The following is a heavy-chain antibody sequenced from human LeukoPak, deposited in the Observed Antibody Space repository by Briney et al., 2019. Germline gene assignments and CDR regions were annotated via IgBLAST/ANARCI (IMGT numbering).Heavy chain of an antibody. V-gene: IGHV3-7*01. D-gene: IGHD3-3*01. CDR2: INAHGDER. J-gene: IGHJ6*03. CDR1: GFTFSDYY. CDR3: ARPRSGYYMDV. Sequence: PGGSLRLSCAASGFTFSDYYMSWVRQAPGKGLEWVANINAHGDERRYVDSVKGRFSISRDNAKNSLYLELNSLRAEDTALYYCARPRSGYYMDVWGKGTTVTVSS.